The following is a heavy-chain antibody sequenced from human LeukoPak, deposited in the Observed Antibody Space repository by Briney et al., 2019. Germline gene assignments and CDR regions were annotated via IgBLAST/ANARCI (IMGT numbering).Heavy chain of an antibody. CDR3: AKDPPGQLWLFDY. V-gene: IGHV3-23*01. CDR2: ITNSGGTT. J-gene: IGHJ4*02. CDR1: GFTFSSYA. Sequence: GGSLRVSCAASGFTFSSYAMSWVRQARGKGLEWVSAITNSGGTTYYADSVKGRFTISRDNSKNTLYLQMNSLRAEDTAVYYCAKDPPGQLWLFDYWGQGTLVTVSS. D-gene: IGHD3-16*01.